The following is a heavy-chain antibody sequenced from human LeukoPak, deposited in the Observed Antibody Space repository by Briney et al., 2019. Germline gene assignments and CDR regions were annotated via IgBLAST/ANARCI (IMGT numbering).Heavy chain of an antibody. J-gene: IGHJ6*02. D-gene: IGHD2-21*02. CDR3: AVAYCGGGCYYYYAMDV. CDR2: INPSGGST. V-gene: IGHV1-46*03. CDR1: GYTFTSYY. Sequence: ASVKVSCKTSGYTFTSYYLHWVRQAPGQGLEWMGTINPSGGSTTYPQKFQGRVTMTRDPSTSTVYMELSSLRSEDTAVYYCAVAYCGGGCYYYYAMDVWGQGTTVIVSS.